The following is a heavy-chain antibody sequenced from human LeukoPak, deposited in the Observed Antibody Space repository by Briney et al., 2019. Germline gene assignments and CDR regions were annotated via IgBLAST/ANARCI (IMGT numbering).Heavy chain of an antibody. CDR1: GYTFTGYY. CDR3: AQERLTMVRGVISRSFDY. J-gene: IGHJ4*02. CDR2: INPNSGST. D-gene: IGHD3-10*01. V-gene: IGHV1-2*02. Sequence: ASVKVSCKASGYTFTGYYMHWVRQAPGQGLEWMGWINPNSGSTNYAQKFQGRVTMTRDTSISTAYMELSRLRSDDTAVYYCAQERLTMVRGVISRSFDYWGQGTLVTVSS.